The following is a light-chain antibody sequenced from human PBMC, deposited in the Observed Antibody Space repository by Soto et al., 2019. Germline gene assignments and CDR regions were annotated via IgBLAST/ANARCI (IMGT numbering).Light chain of an antibody. V-gene: IGKV1-5*03. CDR2: KAS. J-gene: IGKJ1*01. CDR3: QHYNSYSEA. CDR1: QGISSW. Sequence: IQLTQSTSSVSASVGDRVTITCRASQGISSWLAWYQQKLGKAPKLLIYKASTLKSGVPSRFSGSGSGTEFTLTISSLQPDDFATYYCQHYNSYSEAFGQGTKVAIK.